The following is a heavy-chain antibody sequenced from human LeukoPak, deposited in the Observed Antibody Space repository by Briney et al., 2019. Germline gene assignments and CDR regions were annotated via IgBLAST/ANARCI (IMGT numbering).Heavy chain of an antibody. CDR3: ARGDDSSGSSPLFDY. J-gene: IGHJ4*02. Sequence: SETLSLTCTVSGGSISSYYWSWIRQPPGKGLEWIGYIYYSGSTNYNPSLKSRVTISVDTSKNQFSLKLSSVTAADTAVYYCARGDDSSGSSPLFDYWGQGTLVTVSS. D-gene: IGHD3-22*01. CDR1: GGSISSYY. V-gene: IGHV4-59*01. CDR2: IYYSGST.